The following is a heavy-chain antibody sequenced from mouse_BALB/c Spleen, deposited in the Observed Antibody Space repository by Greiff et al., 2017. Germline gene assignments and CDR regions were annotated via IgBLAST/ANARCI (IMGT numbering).Heavy chain of an antibody. D-gene: IGHD3-1*01. CDR3: ARGGSSGYSYAMDY. J-gene: IGHJ4*01. CDR2: IDPSDSET. CDR1: GYSFTSYW. Sequence: QVQLKESGPQLVRPGASVKISCKASGYSFTSYWMHWVKQRPGQGLEWIGMIDPSDSETRLNQKFKDKATLTVDKSSSTAYMQLSSPTSEDSAVYYCARGGSSGYSYAMDYWGQGTSVTVSS. V-gene: IGHV1S126*01.